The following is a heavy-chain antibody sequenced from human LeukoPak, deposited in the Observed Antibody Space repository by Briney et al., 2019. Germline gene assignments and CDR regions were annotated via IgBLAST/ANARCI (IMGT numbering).Heavy chain of an antibody. D-gene: IGHD6-13*01. Sequence: PSETLSLTCAVYGGSFSGYYWSWIRQPPGKGLEWIGEINHSGSTSYNPSLKSRVTISVDTSKNQFSLKLSSVTAADTAVYYCARGKQQLSFYYYYYYMDVWGKGTTVTVSS. CDR1: GGSFSGYY. CDR3: ARGKQQLSFYYYYYYMDV. J-gene: IGHJ6*03. CDR2: INHSGST. V-gene: IGHV4-34*01.